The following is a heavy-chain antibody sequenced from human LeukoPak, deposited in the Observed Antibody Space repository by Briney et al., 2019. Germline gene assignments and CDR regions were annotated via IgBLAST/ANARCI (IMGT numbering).Heavy chain of an antibody. V-gene: IGHV3-23*01. CDR1: GFTFSSYA. CDR3: AKCRGIVVVITTQDY. D-gene: IGHD3-22*01. J-gene: IGHJ4*02. CDR2: ISGSGGST. Sequence: GGSLRLSCAASGFTFSSYAMSWVRQAPGKGLEWVSAISGSGGSTYYADSVKGRFTISRDNSKNTLYLQMNSLGAEDTAVYYCAKCRGIVVVITTQDYWGQGTLVTVSS.